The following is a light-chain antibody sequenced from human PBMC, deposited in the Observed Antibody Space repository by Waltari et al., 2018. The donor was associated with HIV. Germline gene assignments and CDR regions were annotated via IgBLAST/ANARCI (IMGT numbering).Light chain of an antibody. CDR2: DVG. CDR1: NSDGGGYDY. V-gene: IGLV2-14*03. CDR3: SSYTSSSSLV. Sequence: QSALTQPASVSGSPGQSITIPCTGTNSDGGGYDYVSWYQQHPGTAPKLMIYDVGNRPSGVSDRFSGSKSGNTASLTISGLQAEDEADYYCSSYTSSSSLVFGGGTKLTVL. J-gene: IGLJ2*01.